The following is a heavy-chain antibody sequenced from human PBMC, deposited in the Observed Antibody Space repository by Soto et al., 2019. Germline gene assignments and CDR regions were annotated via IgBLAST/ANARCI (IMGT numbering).Heavy chain of an antibody. J-gene: IGHJ4*02. D-gene: IGHD6-6*01. Sequence: QVQLQQWGAGLLKPSETLSLTCAVYGGSFSGYYWSWIRQPPGKGLVWIGEINHGGSTNYNPSLKGRVTISVDTSKNQFSLKLNSVTAADTAVYYCARGQYRRDYWGQGTLVTVSS. CDR3: ARGQYRRDY. CDR2: INHGGST. V-gene: IGHV4-34*01. CDR1: GGSFSGYY.